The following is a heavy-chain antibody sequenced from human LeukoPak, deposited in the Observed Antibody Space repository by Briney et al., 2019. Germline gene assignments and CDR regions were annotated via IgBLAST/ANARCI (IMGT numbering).Heavy chain of an antibody. D-gene: IGHD3-10*01. CDR3: AKDRDYGSGSFTYGMDV. Sequence: GRSLRLSCAASGFTFSSYGMHWVRQAPGKGLEWVAVISYDGSNKYYADSVKGRFTISRDNSKNTLYLQMNSLRAEDTAVYYCAKDRDYGSGSFTYGMDVWGQGTTVTVSS. J-gene: IGHJ6*02. CDR1: GFTFSSYG. V-gene: IGHV3-30*18. CDR2: ISYDGSNK.